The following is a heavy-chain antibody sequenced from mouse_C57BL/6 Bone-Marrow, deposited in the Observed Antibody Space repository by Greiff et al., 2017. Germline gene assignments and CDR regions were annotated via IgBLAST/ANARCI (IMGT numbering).Heavy chain of an antibody. D-gene: IGHD1-1*01. CDR2: ISSGGSYT. Sequence: EVHLVESGGDLVKPGGSLKLSCAASGFTFSSYGMSWVRQTPDKRLEWVATISSGGSYTYYPDSVKGRFTISRDNAKNTLYLQMSSLKSEDTAMYYCARHGLLITTVPFAYWGQGTLVTVSA. CDR1: GFTFSSYG. J-gene: IGHJ3*01. CDR3: ARHGLLITTVPFAY. V-gene: IGHV5-6*01.